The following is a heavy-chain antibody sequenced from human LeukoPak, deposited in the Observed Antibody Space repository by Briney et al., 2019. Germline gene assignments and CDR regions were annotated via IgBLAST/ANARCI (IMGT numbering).Heavy chain of an antibody. J-gene: IGHJ6*03. D-gene: IGHD2-15*01. CDR1: GFSFSVFW. CDR3: AKNGDRGAYCSGGSCYPYYYYNMDV. V-gene: IGHV3-23*01. Sequence: PGGSLRLSCAASGFSFSVFWMHWVRQVPGKGLEWVSVISADSATTFYADSVKGRFTISRDNSKNTLYLQMNSLRAEDTAIYYCAKNGDRGAYCSGGSCYPYYYYNMDVWGKGTTVTISS. CDR2: ISADSATT.